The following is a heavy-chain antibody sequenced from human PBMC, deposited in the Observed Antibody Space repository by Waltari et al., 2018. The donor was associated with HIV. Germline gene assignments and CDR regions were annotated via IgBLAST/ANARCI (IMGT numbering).Heavy chain of an antibody. V-gene: IGHV3-48*04. CDR3: AKEVVALPHHYYYGLDV. CDR1: TFSSYS. J-gene: IGHJ6*02. D-gene: IGHD2-15*01. CDR2: ISSTSNTI. Sequence: TFSSYSMNWVRQAPGKGLEWVSYISSTSNTIYYADSVKGRFTVSRDNAKNSLSLQMNSLRAEDTAVYFCAKEVVALPHHYYYGLDVWGQGTTVTVSS.